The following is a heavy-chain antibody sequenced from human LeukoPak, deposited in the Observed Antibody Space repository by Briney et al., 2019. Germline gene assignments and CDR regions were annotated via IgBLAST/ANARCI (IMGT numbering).Heavy chain of an antibody. Sequence: GGSLRLSCAASGFTFSSYWMHCVRQAPGKGLVWVSRINGDGSSTSYADSVKGRFSISRDNTRNTVYMQMNSLRAEDTAVYYCTRGGGTSDYWGQGNLVTVSS. V-gene: IGHV3-74*01. D-gene: IGHD1-1*01. CDR2: INGDGSST. J-gene: IGHJ4*02. CDR1: GFTFSSYW. CDR3: TRGGGTSDY.